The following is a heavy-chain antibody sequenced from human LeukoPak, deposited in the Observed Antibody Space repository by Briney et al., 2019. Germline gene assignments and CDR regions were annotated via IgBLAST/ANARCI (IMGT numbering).Heavy chain of an antibody. V-gene: IGHV1-69*04. CDR3: ARVQTFYYDSSGYYSFDY. Sequence: SVKVSCKASGGTFSSYGISWFRQAPGQGLEWMGRIIPMLEITNYAQKLQGRVTIGADKSTSTAYMELSSLRYEDTAVYYCARVQTFYYDSSGYYSFDYWGQGTPVTVSS. CDR2: IIPMLEIT. CDR1: GGTFSSYG. J-gene: IGHJ4*02. D-gene: IGHD3-22*01.